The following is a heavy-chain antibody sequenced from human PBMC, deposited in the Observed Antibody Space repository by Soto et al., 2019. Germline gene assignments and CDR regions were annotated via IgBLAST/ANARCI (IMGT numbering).Heavy chain of an antibody. J-gene: IGHJ4*02. D-gene: IGHD3-3*01. Sequence: QITLNESGPTVVRPTEPLTLTCRFSGFSLTTSGVGVGWIRQSPGKAPEGLALIYWDDDKRYSASLKSRLTITKDTSKNQVVLTVSDLDPTDTATYYCAHRVLRTVFGLVTTTAIFFDFWGPGTPVAVSS. CDR3: AHRVLRTVFGLVTTTAIFFDF. CDR2: IYWDDDK. V-gene: IGHV2-5*02. CDR1: GFSLTTSGVG.